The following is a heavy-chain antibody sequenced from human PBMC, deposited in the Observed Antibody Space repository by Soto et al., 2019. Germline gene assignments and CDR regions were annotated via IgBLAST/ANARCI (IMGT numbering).Heavy chain of an antibody. CDR3: ARYYCSGGNCYGDDAFDI. Sequence: QVQLQQWGAGLLKPSETLSLTCAVYGGSFSGYYWSWIRQPPGKGLEWIGEINHTGSTNYNPSLKSRVTISVDTSKNQFSLNLTSVTAADTALYFCARYYCSGGNCYGDDAFDIWGQGAMVTVSS. D-gene: IGHD2-15*01. V-gene: IGHV4-34*01. J-gene: IGHJ3*02. CDR1: GGSFSGYY. CDR2: INHTGST.